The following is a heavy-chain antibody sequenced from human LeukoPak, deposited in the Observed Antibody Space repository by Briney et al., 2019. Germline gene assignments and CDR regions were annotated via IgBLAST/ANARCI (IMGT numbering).Heavy chain of an antibody. CDR2: INPNSGGT. CDR1: GYTFTGYY. CDR3: ARAPKSSSSGTRLDP. D-gene: IGHD6-6*01. J-gene: IGHJ5*02. V-gene: IGHV1-2*04. Sequence: ASVKVSCKASGYTFTGYYMHWVRQAPGQGLEWMGWINPNSGGTNYAQKFQGWVTMTRDTSISTAYMELSRLRSDDTAVYYCARAPKSSSSGTRLDPWGQGTLVTVSS.